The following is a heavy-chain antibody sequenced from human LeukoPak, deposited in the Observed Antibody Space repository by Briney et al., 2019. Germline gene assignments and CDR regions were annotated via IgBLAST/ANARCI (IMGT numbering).Heavy chain of an antibody. Sequence: ASVKVSCKASGYTFTSYGISWVRQAPGQGLEWMGWISAYNGNTNYAQKLQGRVTTTTDTSTSTAYMELRSLRSDDTAVYYCARDDWLGYCSGGSCLVDYWGQGALVTVSS. CDR1: GYTFTSYG. CDR3: ARDDWLGYCSGGSCLVDY. D-gene: IGHD2-15*01. V-gene: IGHV1-18*01. CDR2: ISAYNGNT. J-gene: IGHJ4*02.